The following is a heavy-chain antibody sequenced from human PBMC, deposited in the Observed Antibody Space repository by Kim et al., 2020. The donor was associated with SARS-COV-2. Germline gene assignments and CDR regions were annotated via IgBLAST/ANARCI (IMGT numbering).Heavy chain of an antibody. Sequence: GGSLRLSCAASGFTFSSYGMHWVRQAPGKGLEWVAVISYDGSNKYYADSVKGRFTISRDNSKNTLYLQMNSLRAEDTAVYYCAKGMVFVVVPAAILADYYYGMDVWGQGTTVTVSS. J-gene: IGHJ6*02. D-gene: IGHD2-2*02. V-gene: IGHV3-30*18. CDR3: AKGMVFVVVPAAILADYYYGMDV. CDR2: ISYDGSNK. CDR1: GFTFSSYG.